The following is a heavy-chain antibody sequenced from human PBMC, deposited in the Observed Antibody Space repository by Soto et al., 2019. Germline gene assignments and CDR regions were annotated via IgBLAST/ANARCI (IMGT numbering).Heavy chain of an antibody. CDR3: ARVATIMLWFAP. CDR2: IYYSGST. D-gene: IGHD5-12*01. CDR1: GGSVSSSSHY. J-gene: IGHJ5*02. V-gene: IGHV4-61*01. Sequence: ETLSLTCTVSGGSVSSSSHYWSWIRQPPGRGLEWIGYIYYSGSTNYNPSLKSRVTISVDTSKNQFSLKLSSVTAADTAVYYCARVATIMLWFAPWGQGTLVTVSS.